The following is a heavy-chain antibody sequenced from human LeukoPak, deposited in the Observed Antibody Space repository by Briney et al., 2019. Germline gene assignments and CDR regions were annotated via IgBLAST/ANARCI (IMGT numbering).Heavy chain of an antibody. CDR1: GYTFTSYA. D-gene: IGHD5-12*01. CDR3: ARDVSPENSAYDWAIYYYYTMDV. CDR2: ISGYNGNT. V-gene: IGHV1-18*01. J-gene: IGHJ6*02. Sequence: GASVKVSCKASGYTFTSYAISWVRQAPGQGLEWMGWISGYNGNTNYAQKLQGRVTMTTDTSTTTAHMELRSLRSDDTAVYYCARDVSPENSAYDWAIYYYYTMDVWGQGTTVTVSS.